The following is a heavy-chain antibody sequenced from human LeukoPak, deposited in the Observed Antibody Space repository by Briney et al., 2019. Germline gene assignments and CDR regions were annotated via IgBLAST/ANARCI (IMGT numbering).Heavy chain of an antibody. V-gene: IGHV3-23*01. D-gene: IGHD6-13*01. J-gene: IGHJ3*02. Sequence: GGSLRLSCAASGFIFSSYAMSWVRQAPGKGLEWVSVISGSGGSTYYADSVKGRFTISRDNSKNTLYLQMNSLRAEDTAVYYSASTPVFSGYRSSNDAGIGGAFDIWGQGTMVTVSS. CDR3: ASTPVFSGYRSSNDAGIGGAFDI. CDR1: GFIFSSYA. CDR2: ISGSGGST.